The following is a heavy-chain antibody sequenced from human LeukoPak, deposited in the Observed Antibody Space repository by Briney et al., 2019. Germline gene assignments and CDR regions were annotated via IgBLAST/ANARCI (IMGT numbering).Heavy chain of an antibody. CDR2: INQEVREK. J-gene: IGHJ4*02. CDR3: ARVIYGDSXXDS. Sequence: PGGALRLSCAASGFTFSSYWVSWVRQAPGNGLECGANINQEVREKYYVDSVKGPFTISRDNAKNSLYLKMNSLRAEDTAVYYCARVIYGDSXXDSXXXGTXVTVSS. V-gene: IGHV3-7*01. CDR1: GFTFSSYW. D-gene: IGHD4-17*01.